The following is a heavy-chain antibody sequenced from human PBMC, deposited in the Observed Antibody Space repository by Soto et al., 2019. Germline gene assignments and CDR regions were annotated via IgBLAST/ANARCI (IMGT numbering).Heavy chain of an antibody. Sequence: SVKVSCKASGDTFRRYSFNWVRQAPGQGLEWMGGIVPNFGTPNYAPTFQDRVAITADESTNTAYMEINGLTSEDTAIYYCARGGYIDPSRHFDVWGQGTLVTVSS. CDR1: GDTFRRYS. CDR3: ARGGYIDPSRHFDV. CDR2: IVPNFGTP. D-gene: IGHD5-18*01. V-gene: IGHV1-69*13. J-gene: IGHJ3*01.